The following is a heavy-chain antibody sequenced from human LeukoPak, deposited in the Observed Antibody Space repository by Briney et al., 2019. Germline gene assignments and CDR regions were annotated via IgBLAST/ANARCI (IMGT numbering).Heavy chain of an antibody. CDR3: VRDTLHTAHFDY. CDR2: VGGSGDL. Sequence: GGSLRLSCAASGFTFSGYTMNWVRQAPGKGLQWVSTVGGSGDLHYSDSVKGRFTISRDNARNSLYLHMNSLRDEDTAVYYCVRDTLHTAHFDYWGQGTLVTVSS. J-gene: IGHJ4*02. V-gene: IGHV3-69-1*01. D-gene: IGHD5-18*01. CDR1: GFTFSGYT.